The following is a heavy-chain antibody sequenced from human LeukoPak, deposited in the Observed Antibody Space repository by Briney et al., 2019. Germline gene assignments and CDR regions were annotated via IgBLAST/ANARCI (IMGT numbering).Heavy chain of an antibody. J-gene: IGHJ4*02. V-gene: IGHV3-21*04. CDR3: AKDLVDTAMVTFYFDY. CDR2: LSSSSAYI. CDR1: GFTFSSYS. D-gene: IGHD5-18*01. Sequence: GSLRLSCAASGFTFSSYSMNWVRQAPGKGLEWVSSLSSSSAYIYYADSAKGRFTISRDNSKNTLYLQMNSLRAEDTAVYYCAKDLVDTAMVTFYFDYWGQGTLVTVSS.